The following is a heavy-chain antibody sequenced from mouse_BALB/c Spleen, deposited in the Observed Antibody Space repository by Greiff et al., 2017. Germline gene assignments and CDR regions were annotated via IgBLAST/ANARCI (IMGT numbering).Heavy chain of an antibody. CDR2: ISSGSSTI. Sequence: EVQLVEYGGGLVQPGGSRKLSCAASGFTFSSFGMHWVRQAPEKGLEWVAYISSGSSTIYYADTVKGRFTISRDNPKNTLFLQMTSLRSEDTAMYYCAKTARSYAMDYWGQGTSVTVSS. CDR1: GFTFSSFG. J-gene: IGHJ4*01. CDR3: AKTARSYAMDY. D-gene: IGHD3-2*01. V-gene: IGHV5-17*02.